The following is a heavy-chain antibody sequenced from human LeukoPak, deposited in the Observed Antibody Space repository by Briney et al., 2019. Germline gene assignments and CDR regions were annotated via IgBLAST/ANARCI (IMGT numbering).Heavy chain of an antibody. CDR1: GYTFTSYG. J-gene: IGHJ6*02. CDR3: ARDPFDEKVVPAAQTYYYYYGMDV. CDR2: IIPIFGTA. D-gene: IGHD2-2*01. Sequence: SVKVSCKASGYTFTSYGISWVRQAPGQGLEWMGGIIPIFGTANYAQKFQGRVTITADESTSTAYMELSSLRSEDTAVYYCARDPFDEKVVPAAQTYYYYYGMDVWGQGTTVTVSS. V-gene: IGHV1-69*13.